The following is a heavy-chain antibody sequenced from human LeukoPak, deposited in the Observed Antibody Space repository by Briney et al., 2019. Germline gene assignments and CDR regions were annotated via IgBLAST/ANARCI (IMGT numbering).Heavy chain of an antibody. V-gene: IGHV4-59*08. CDR3: ASTEWNYAR. Sequence: SETLSLTCTVSGGSFSSYYWSWMRQSPGKGLEWIGYIHYSGSTNYNPSLKSRVTISLDTSKNQFSLQLSSVTAADTAVYYCASTEWNYARWGQGILVTVSS. CDR1: GGSFSSYY. D-gene: IGHD1-7*01. J-gene: IGHJ4*02. CDR2: IHYSGST.